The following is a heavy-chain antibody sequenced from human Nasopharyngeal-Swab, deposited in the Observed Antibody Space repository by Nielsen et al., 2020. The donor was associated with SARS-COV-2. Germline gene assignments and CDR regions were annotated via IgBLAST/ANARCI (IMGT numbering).Heavy chain of an antibody. J-gene: IGHJ4*02. CDR2: ISYDGSNN. V-gene: IGHV3-30*03. Sequence: GESLKISCAASGFTFSSYGMHWVRQAPGKGLEWVAVISYDGSNNYYADSVKGRFTISRDNSKNTLYLQMNSLKAEDTAVYYCARDEYSSSWYPDYWGQGTLVTVSS. CDR3: ARDEYSSSWYPDY. CDR1: GFTFSSYG. D-gene: IGHD6-13*01.